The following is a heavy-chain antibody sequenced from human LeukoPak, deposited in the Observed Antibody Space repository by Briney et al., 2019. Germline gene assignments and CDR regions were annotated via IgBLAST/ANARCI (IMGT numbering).Heavy chain of an antibody. D-gene: IGHD3-22*01. CDR2: IIPIFGTA. Sequence: SVKVSCKASGGTFSSYAIRWVRQAPGQGLEWMGRIIPIFGTANYAQKFQGRVTITTDESTSTAYMELSSLRSEDTAVYYCASRYYYDSSEDIWGQGTMVTVSS. CDR1: GGTFSSYA. V-gene: IGHV1-69*05. CDR3: ASRYYYDSSEDI. J-gene: IGHJ3*02.